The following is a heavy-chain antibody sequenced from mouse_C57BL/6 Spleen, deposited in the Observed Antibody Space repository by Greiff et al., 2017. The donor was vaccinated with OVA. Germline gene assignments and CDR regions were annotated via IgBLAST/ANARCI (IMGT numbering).Heavy chain of an antibody. J-gene: IGHJ4*01. CDR3: ARSLAVVATEAMDY. CDR1: GYTFTSYW. V-gene: IGHV1-64*01. Sequence: VQLQQPGAELVKPGASVKLSCKASGYTFTSYWMHWVKQRPGQGLEWIGMIHPNSGSTNYNEKFKSKATLTVDKSSSTAYMQLSSLTSEDSAVYYCARSLAVVATEAMDYWGQGTSVTVSS. CDR2: IHPNSGST. D-gene: IGHD1-1*01.